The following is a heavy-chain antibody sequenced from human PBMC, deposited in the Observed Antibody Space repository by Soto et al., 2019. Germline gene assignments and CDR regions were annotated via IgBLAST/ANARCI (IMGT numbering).Heavy chain of an antibody. CDR2: ISRDGRTK. V-gene: IGHV3-30*03. CDR3: TGEVASGY. Sequence: QVQLVESGGGVVQPGRSLRLSCSVSGFTVSSKGMHWVRQAPGKGLEWVAVISRDGRTKFCADSVGGRFTISKDSSRNTLFLEMASLRSDGTAVYYGTGEVASGYWGQGTLVTVSS. CDR1: GFTVSSKG. J-gene: IGHJ4*02. D-gene: IGHD2-8*02.